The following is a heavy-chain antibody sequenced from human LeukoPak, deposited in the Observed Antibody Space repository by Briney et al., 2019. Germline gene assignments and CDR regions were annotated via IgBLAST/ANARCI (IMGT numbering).Heavy chain of an antibody. CDR1: GFTFSSYG. V-gene: IGHV3-23*01. J-gene: IGHJ5*02. Sequence: QSGGSLRLSCVVSGFTFSSYGMSWVRQAPGKGLEWVSAIRGSGGSTYYADSVKGRFTISRDNSKNTLYLQMNSLRAEDTAVYYCAKIAVGYTIRRHYNWFDPWGQGTLVTVSS. CDR3: AKIAVGYTIRRHYNWFDP. D-gene: IGHD5-24*01. CDR2: IRGSGGST.